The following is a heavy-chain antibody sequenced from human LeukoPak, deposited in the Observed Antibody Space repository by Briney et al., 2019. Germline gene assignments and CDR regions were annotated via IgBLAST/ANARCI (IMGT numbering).Heavy chain of an antibody. D-gene: IGHD1-26*01. CDR1: GFTFSSYG. J-gene: IGHJ4*02. V-gene: IGHV3-72*01. CDR2: IRNKANSYTT. CDR3: AREWDSGSYYLGYFDY. Sequence: GGSLRLSCAASGFTFSSYGMHWVRQAPGKGLEWVGRIRNKANSYTTEYAASVKGRFTISRDDSKNSLYLQMNSLKCEDTAVYYCAREWDSGSYYLGYFDYWGQGTLVTVSS.